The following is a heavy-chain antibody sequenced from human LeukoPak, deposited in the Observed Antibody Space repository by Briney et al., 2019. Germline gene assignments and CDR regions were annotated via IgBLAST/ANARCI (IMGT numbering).Heavy chain of an antibody. CDR2: INPNSGST. CDR1: GYTFTGYY. V-gene: IGHV1-2*02. D-gene: IGHD3-22*01. CDR3: ARSDTSGFGVGY. J-gene: IGHJ4*02. Sequence: ASVKVSCKASGYTFTGYYIHWVRQAPGQGLEWMGWINPNSGSTNSAQKFQGRVTMTRDTSISTAYMELARLRSDDTAVYYCARSDTSGFGVGYWGQGTLVTVSS.